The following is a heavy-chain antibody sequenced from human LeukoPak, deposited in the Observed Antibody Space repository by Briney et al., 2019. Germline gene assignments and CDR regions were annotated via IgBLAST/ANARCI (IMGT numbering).Heavy chain of an antibody. CDR3: ARGVTARGFYYYMDV. J-gene: IGHJ6*03. CDR1: GYTFSGNY. D-gene: IGHD2-21*02. CDR2: INPNSGGA. V-gene: IGHV1-2*02. Sequence: ASVKVSCKASGYTFSGNYMHWVRQAPGQGFEWMGWINPNSGGANYAQKFQGRVTMTRDTSISTAYMELSSLILDDTAVYYCARGVTARGFYYYMDVWGKGTTVTVSS.